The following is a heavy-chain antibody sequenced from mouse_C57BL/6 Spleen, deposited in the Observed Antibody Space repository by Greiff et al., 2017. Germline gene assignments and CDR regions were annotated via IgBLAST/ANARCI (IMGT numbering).Heavy chain of an antibody. J-gene: IGHJ2*01. CDR1: GYTFTSYG. CDR3: ARSITTVDGTGFDY. CDR2: IYPRSGNT. D-gene: IGHD1-1*01. Sequence: QVQLKQSGAELARPGASVKLSCKASGYTFTSYGISWVKQRTGQGLEWIGEIYPRSGNTYYNEKFKGKATLTADKSSSTAYMELRSLTSEDSAVYFCARSITTVDGTGFDYWGQGTTLTVSS. V-gene: IGHV1-81*01.